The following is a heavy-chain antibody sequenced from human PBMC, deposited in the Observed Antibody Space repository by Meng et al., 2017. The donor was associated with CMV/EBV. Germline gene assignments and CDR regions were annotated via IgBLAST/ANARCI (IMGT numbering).Heavy chain of an antibody. J-gene: IGHJ4*02. V-gene: IGHV3-23*03. CDR2: IYSGGSST. CDR1: GFTFSSYA. CDR3: ATRPANYDFWSGYIN. D-gene: IGHD3-3*01. Sequence: GGSLRLSCAASGFTFSSYAMSWVRQAPGKGLEWVSVIYSGGSSTYYADSVKGRFTISRDNSKNTLYLQMNSLRAEDTAVYYCATRPANYDFWSGYINWGQGTLVTVSS.